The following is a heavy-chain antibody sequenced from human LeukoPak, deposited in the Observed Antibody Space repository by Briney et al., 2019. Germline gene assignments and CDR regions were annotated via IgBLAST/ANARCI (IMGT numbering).Heavy chain of an antibody. CDR1: GFTFSSHA. CDR2: VSYDGSNK. CDR3: ARGGSGSYYYYFYYMDV. J-gene: IGHJ6*03. D-gene: IGHD3-10*01. V-gene: IGHV3-30*01. Sequence: GGSLRLSCAASGFTFSSHAMHWVRQAPGKGLEWVGIVSYDGSNKYYADSVKGRFTISRDNSKNTLFLQMNSLRAEDTAVYYCARGGSGSYYYYFYYMDVWGKGTTVTVSS.